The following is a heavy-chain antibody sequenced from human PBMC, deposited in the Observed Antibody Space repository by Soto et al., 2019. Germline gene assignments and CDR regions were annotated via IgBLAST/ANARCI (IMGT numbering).Heavy chain of an antibody. CDR2: IWYDGSNK. CDR1: GFTFSSYG. D-gene: IGHD3-10*01. Sequence: QVQLVESGGGVVQPGRSLRLSCAASGFTFSSYGMHWVRQAPGKGLEWVAVIWYDGSNKYYADSVKGRFTISRDNSKNTLYLQMNSLRAEDTAVYYCARGDGSGRYWDWFDPWGQGTLVTVSS. CDR3: ARGDGSGRYWDWFDP. V-gene: IGHV3-33*01. J-gene: IGHJ5*02.